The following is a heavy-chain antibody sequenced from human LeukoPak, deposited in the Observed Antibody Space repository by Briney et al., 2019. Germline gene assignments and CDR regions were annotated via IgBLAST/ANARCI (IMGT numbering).Heavy chain of an antibody. CDR3: ATIQIVVVPAAPRYYYYGMDV. J-gene: IGHJ6*02. V-gene: IGHV1-24*01. CDR1: GYTFTSYG. D-gene: IGHD2-2*01. CDR2: FDPEDGET. Sequence: GASVKVSCKASGYTFTSYGISWVRQAPGKGLEWMGGFDPEDGETIYAQKFQGRVTMTEDTSTDTAYMELSSLRSEDTAVYYCATIQIVVVPAAPRYYYYGMDVWGQGTTVTVPS.